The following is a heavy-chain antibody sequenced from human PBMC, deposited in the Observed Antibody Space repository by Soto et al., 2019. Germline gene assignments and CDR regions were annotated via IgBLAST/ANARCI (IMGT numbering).Heavy chain of an antibody. V-gene: IGHV4-31*03. J-gene: IGHJ6*03. CDR2: IYYSGST. CDR1: GGSISSGGYY. CDR3: ARVSPYYYYMDV. Sequence: PSETLSLTCTVSGGSISSGGYYWSWIRQHPGKGLEWIGYIYYSGSTYYNPSLKSRVTISVDTSKNQFSLKLSSVTAADTAVYYCARVSPYYYYMDVWGKGTTVTVSS.